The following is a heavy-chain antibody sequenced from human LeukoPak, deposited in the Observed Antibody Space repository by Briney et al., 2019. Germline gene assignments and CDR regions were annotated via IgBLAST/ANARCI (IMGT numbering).Heavy chain of an antibody. V-gene: IGHV4-34*01. J-gene: IGHJ4*02. D-gene: IGHD6-13*01. Sequence: SETLSLTCGVHGGSFNDYSWTWIRQSPGKGLEWIGEINHSGSATYNPSLKSRFTMSVDASKNQFSLRLSSVTAADTAVYYCARLGLYTSSWYRYYYFDYWGQGTLVAVSS. CDR3: ARLGLYTSSWYRYYYFDY. CDR1: GGSFNDYS. CDR2: INHSGSA.